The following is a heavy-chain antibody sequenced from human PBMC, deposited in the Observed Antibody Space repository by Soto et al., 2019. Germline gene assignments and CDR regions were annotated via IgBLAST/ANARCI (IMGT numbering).Heavy chain of an antibody. J-gene: IGHJ4*02. CDR1: GFTFSSYS. V-gene: IGHV3-48*02. CDR3: SRGPITGFGVVITPEVYFDD. CDR2: ISSSSSTI. Sequence: HPWGSLRLSCAASGFTFSSYSMNWFRQAPGKGLEWVSYISSSSSTIYYADSVKGRFTISRGNAKNSLYLQMNSLRDEDTAVYYWSRGPITGFGVVITPEVYFDDWGQATVFTVSS. D-gene: IGHD3-3*01.